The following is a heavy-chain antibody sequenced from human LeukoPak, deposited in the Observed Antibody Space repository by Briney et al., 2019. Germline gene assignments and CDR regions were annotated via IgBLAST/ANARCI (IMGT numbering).Heavy chain of an antibody. CDR2: ISSNGDNT. J-gene: IGHJ4*02. Sequence: PGGSLRLSCAASGFTFSSYAMHWVRQAPGKGLEYVSAISSNGDNTYYADSVKGRFTISRDNSKNTLYLQMSSLRADDTAVYYCVRGTGYWGQGTLVTVSS. V-gene: IGHV3-64D*06. CDR1: GFTFSSYA. CDR3: VRGTGY.